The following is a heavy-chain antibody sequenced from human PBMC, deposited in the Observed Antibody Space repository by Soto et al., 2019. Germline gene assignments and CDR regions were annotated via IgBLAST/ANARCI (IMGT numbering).Heavy chain of an antibody. D-gene: IGHD3-10*01. Sequence: QVQLQESGPGLVKPSETLSLTCTVSGGSISSYYWSWIRQPPGKGLEWIGYIYYSGSTNYNPSLKRRVTMSVDTSKYQCSLKLSSVTAADTAVYYCARVWGGAFDIWGQGTMVTVSS. CDR2: IYYSGST. CDR1: GGSISSYY. J-gene: IGHJ3*02. CDR3: ARVWGGAFDI. V-gene: IGHV4-59*01.